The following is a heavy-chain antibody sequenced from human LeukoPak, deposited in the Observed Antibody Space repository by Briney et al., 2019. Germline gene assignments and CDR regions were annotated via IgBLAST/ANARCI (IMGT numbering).Heavy chain of an antibody. Sequence: PSETLSLTCTVSAGSITGYYWNWIRRPPGKGLEWIGYIYYSGSTNYNPSLKSRVTISVDTSKNQFSLKLSSVTAADTAVYYCARGFYDSSGYYFRDWYFDLWGRGTLVTVSS. CDR3: ARGFYDSSGYYFRDWYFDL. J-gene: IGHJ2*01. V-gene: IGHV4-59*01. CDR1: AGSITGYY. CDR2: IYYSGST. D-gene: IGHD3-22*01.